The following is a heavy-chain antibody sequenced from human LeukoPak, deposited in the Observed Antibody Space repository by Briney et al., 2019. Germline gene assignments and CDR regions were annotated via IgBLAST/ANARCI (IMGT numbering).Heavy chain of an antibody. CDR1: GGSLSSYY. J-gene: IGHJ4*02. CDR2: IYYSGST. Sequence: SETLSLTCTVSGGSLSSYYWSWIRQPPGKGLEWIGYIYYSGSTNYNPSLKSRVTISVDTSKNQFSLKLSSVTAADTAVYYCAREGASLGTFDYWGQGTLVTVSS. D-gene: IGHD1-1*01. CDR3: AREGASLGTFDY. V-gene: IGHV4-59*01.